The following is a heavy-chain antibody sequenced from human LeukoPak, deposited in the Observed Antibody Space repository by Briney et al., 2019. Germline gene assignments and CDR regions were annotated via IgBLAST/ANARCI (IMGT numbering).Heavy chain of an antibody. D-gene: IGHD2-15*01. CDR2: VNPNSGGT. CDR1: GYTFTGYY. Sequence: ASVKVSCKASGYTFTGYYMHWVRQAPGQGLEWMGWVNPNSGGTNYAQKFQGRVTITRDTSISTAYMVLSRLRSDDTAVYYCARAPDCSGGRCYIRFDYWGQGTLVTVPS. CDR3: ARAPDCSGGRCYIRFDY. V-gene: IGHV1-2*02. J-gene: IGHJ4*02.